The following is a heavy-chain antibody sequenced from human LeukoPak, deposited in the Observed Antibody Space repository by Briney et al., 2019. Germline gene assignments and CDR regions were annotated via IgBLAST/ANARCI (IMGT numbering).Heavy chain of an antibody. CDR3: AKASNQLVSSHHFDH. Sequence: GGSLRLSCAASGFTFRTYGMSWVRQAPGQGLECVSGMSGSGVSGAYAASVQGRVTIPRDNSRHTPYLQMNSPRSEATAGPYRAKASNQLVSSHHFDHWGQGTLVTVSS. D-gene: IGHD2-2*01. CDR1: GFTFRTYG. J-gene: IGHJ4*02. CDR2: MSGSGVSG. V-gene: IGHV3-23*01.